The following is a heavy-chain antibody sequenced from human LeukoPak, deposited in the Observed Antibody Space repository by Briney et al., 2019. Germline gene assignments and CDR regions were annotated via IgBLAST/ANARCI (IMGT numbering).Heavy chain of an antibody. Sequence: SETLSLTCAVYGGSFSGYYWSWIRQPPGKGLEWIGEINHSGSTNYNPSLKSRVTTSVDTSKNQFSLKLSSVTAADTAVYYCARLATTANFDYWGQGTLVTVSS. CDR3: ARLATTANFDY. D-gene: IGHD4-17*01. V-gene: IGHV4-34*01. CDR2: INHSGST. CDR1: GGSFSGYY. J-gene: IGHJ4*02.